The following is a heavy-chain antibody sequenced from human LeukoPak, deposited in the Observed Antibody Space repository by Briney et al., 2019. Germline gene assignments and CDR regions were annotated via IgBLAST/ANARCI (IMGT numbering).Heavy chain of an antibody. D-gene: IGHD4-4*01. CDR2: IWYDGSNK. J-gene: IGHJ4*02. CDR1: GFTFSSYG. Sequence: GGSLRLSCAASGFTFSSYGMPWVRQAPGKGLEWVAVIWYDGSNKYYADSVKGRFTISRDNSKNTLYLQMNSLRAEDTAVYYCARGAPGLVTPWYYFDYWGQGTLVTVSS. CDR3: ARGAPGLVTPWYYFDY. V-gene: IGHV3-33*01.